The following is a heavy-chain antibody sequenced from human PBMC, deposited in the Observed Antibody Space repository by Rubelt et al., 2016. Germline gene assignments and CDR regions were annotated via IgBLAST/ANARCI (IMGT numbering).Heavy chain of an antibody. CDR2: IIPIFGTA. V-gene: IGHV1-69*06. D-gene: IGHD3-22*01. CDR1: GGTFSSYA. Sequence: QVQLVQSGAEVKKPGSSVKVSCKASGGTFSSYAISWVRQAPGQGLEWMGGIIPIFGTANYAQKFQGRVTITADMSTSTADRELSSLRSEETAVYYCARDLVGVVITTHDAFDIWGQGTMVTVSS. J-gene: IGHJ3*02. CDR3: ARDLVGVVITTHDAFDI.